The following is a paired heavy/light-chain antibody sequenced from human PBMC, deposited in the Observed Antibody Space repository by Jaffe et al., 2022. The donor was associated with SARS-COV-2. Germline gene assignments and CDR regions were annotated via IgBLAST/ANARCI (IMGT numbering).Light chain of an antibody. CDR1: SLRSYS. J-gene: IGLJ1*01. Sequence: SSELTQDPAVSVALGQTVRITCQGDSLRSYSASWYQQKPGQAPILVIYVNNNRPSGIPDRFSGSSSGTTASLTITGAQAEDEADYYCNSRDNFGTYVFGTGTKVTVL. CDR3: NSRDNFGTYV. CDR2: VNN. V-gene: IGLV3-19*01.
Heavy chain of an antibody. J-gene: IGHJ4*02. V-gene: IGHV2-5*01. CDR3: AHRPSSVGDYYYFDY. CDR2: IYWNGHK. D-gene: IGHD6-19*01. Sequence: QIILKESGPTVVKPTQTLTLTCTFSGFSLITSGVGVGWIRQPPGEALEWLAAIYWNGHKYYSPSLKSRLSITKDTSKNQVVLTVTNMDPVDTATYYCAHRPSSVGDYYYFDYWGQGTLVTVSS. CDR1: GFSLITSGVG.